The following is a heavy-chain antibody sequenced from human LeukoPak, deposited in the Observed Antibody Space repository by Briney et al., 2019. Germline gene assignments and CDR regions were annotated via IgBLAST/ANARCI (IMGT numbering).Heavy chain of an antibody. CDR1: GFTFSDYY. V-gene: IGHV3-11*01. Sequence: GGSLRLSCAASGFTFSDYYLSWIRQAPGKGLEWVSYISGNAITMYYADSVKGRFTISSDNAENSLYLQMNSLRAEDTAIYYCARGHFGSGSYYNLDYWGQGTLVTVSS. J-gene: IGHJ4*02. CDR3: ARGHFGSGSYYNLDY. D-gene: IGHD3-10*01. CDR2: ISGNAITM.